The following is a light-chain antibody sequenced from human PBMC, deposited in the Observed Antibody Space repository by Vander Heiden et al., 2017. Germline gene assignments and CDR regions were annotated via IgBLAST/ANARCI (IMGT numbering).Light chain of an antibody. CDR2: DVT. CDR1: SSDVGGHDL. CDR3: YSYAGSYTWV. V-gene: IGLV2-11*01. J-gene: IGLJ3*02. Sequence: QSALTQPRSVSGSPGLSVTISCTGTSSDVGGHDLVSWYQQYPGKAPKVLIYDVTKRPSGVPDRFSGAKSGNTASLTISGLQAEDEADYHCYSYAGSYTWVFGGGTTLTVL.